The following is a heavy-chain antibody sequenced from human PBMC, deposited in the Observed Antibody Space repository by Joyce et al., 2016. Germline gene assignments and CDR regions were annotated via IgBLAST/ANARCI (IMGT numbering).Heavy chain of an antibody. CDR1: GDSFRSYY. CDR2: IYYRGSS. V-gene: IGHV4-59*01. CDR3: TGSNYEVWSSRGRYYHYKMGV. J-gene: IGHJ6*03. Sequence: QVQVQESGPGLVKPSEILSLTCTVSGDSFRSYYWSWIRQTPGKGPECLGFIYYRGSSDSNPPPRHRISISVDTSKNEVSLKVKTVTAEYAAVYFCTGSNYEVWSSRGRYYHYKMGVWGKRTPVIV. D-gene: IGHD3-3*01.